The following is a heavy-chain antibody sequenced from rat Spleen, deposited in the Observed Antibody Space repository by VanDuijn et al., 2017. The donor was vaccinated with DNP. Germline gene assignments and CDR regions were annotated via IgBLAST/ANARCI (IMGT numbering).Heavy chain of an antibody. J-gene: IGHJ3*01. CDR3: ARSDSYGFPY. CDR2: ISTSGGYT. D-gene: IGHD1-2*01. V-gene: IGHV5-25*01. Sequence: EVQLVESGGGLVQPGRSMKLSCAASGFTFSDYYMAWVRQAPTKGLEWVATISTSGGYTYYRDSVKGRFTISRDNAKSTLYLQMDSLRSEDTATYYCARSDSYGFPYWGQGTLVTVSS. CDR1: GFTFSDYY.